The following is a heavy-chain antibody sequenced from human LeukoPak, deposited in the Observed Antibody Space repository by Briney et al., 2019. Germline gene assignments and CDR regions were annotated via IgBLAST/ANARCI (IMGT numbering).Heavy chain of an antibody. CDR3: ARDLHSGSSFDS. D-gene: IGHD1-26*01. V-gene: IGHV3-53*01. Sequence: GGSLRLSCAASGFTVSSSYMSWVRQAPGKGLERVSVIYSGGSTYYADSVKGRFTVSRANSKNTLYLQMNSLRADDTAVYYCARDLHSGSSFDSWGQGTLVTVSS. J-gene: IGHJ4*02. CDR1: GFTVSSSY. CDR2: IYSGGST.